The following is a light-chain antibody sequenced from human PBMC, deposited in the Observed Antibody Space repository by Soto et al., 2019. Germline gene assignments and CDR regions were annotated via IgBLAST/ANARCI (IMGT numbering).Light chain of an antibody. CDR2: EGN. CDR3: CSYAGGPRPVL. J-gene: IGLJ2*01. V-gene: IGLV2-23*01. Sequence: QSVLTQPAYVSGSPGQSITISCTGASSDVGSYNLVSWYQQHPGKAPKLIIYEGNKRPSGISNRFSGSKSGNTASLTISGLQAEDEADYYCCSYAGGPRPVLFGGGTKLTVL. CDR1: SSDVGSYNL.